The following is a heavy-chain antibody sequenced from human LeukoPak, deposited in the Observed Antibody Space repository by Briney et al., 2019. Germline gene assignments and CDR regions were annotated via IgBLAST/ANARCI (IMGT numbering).Heavy chain of an antibody. Sequence: SETLSLTCTVSGGSISSSTYYWGWIRQPPGKGLEWIGTIYYSGSTYYNPSLQSRVTISVDTSKNQFSLKLTSVSAADTAVYYCARERRINMVRGLMMGAFDIWGQGTIVTVSS. V-gene: IGHV4-39*07. CDR1: GGSISSSTYY. D-gene: IGHD3-10*01. CDR3: ARERRINMVRGLMMGAFDI. J-gene: IGHJ3*02. CDR2: IYYSGST.